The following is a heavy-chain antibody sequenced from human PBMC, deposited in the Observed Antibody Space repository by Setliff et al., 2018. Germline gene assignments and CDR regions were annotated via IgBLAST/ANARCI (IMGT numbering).Heavy chain of an antibody. J-gene: IGHJ4*02. CDR1: NYSISSAYY. CDR2: IYYSGST. CDR3: ARSFSRREKFLLDY. Sequence: SETLSLTCAVSNYSISSAYYWGWIRQSPGKGLEWIGSIYYSGSTYYNPSLKSRVTISMDASKNQFSLEVSSVTAADTAVYYCARSFSRREKFLLDYWGQGALVTVSS. V-gene: IGHV4-38-2*01.